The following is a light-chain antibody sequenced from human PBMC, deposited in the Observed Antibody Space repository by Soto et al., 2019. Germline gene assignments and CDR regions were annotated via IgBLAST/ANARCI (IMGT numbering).Light chain of an antibody. V-gene: IGKV1-5*01. CDR3: QQYNRYWT. Sequence: DIQMAQSPSTLSASIGDKVTIPFRASQSLDSCVAWYQQKPGKAPKLLIYDVSSLESGVPSRFSGSGSETEFTLTISSLFPDDFATYYCQQYNRYWTFGQGTKVDIK. CDR2: DVS. J-gene: IGKJ1*01. CDR1: QSLDSC.